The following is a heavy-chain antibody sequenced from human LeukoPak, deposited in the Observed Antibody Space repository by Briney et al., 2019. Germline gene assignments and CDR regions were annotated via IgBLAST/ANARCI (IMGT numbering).Heavy chain of an antibody. Sequence: GGSLRLSCAASGFTFSSYAIHWVRQAPGKGLEWVAVISYDGSNKYYADSVKGRFTISRDNSKNTLYLQMNSLRAEDTAVYYCARADRSGYSYGPLDYWGQGTLVTVSS. CDR2: ISYDGSNK. CDR3: ARADRSGYSYGPLDY. CDR1: GFTFSSYA. J-gene: IGHJ4*02. V-gene: IGHV3-30*04. D-gene: IGHD5-18*01.